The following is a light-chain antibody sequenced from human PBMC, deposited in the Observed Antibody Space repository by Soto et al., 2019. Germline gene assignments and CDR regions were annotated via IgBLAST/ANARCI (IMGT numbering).Light chain of an antibody. CDR1: TSNIGTNY. J-gene: IGLJ3*02. Sequence: QSVLTQPPSASGTPGQRVTISCSGTTSNIGTNYVYWYQQLPGTAPKLLIYRDHERPSGVPDRFSGSKSDTSASLAISGLRSEDEGDYYCAEWDDSLNVRLFGGGTKVTLL. V-gene: IGLV1-47*01. CDR3: AEWDDSLNVRL. CDR2: RDH.